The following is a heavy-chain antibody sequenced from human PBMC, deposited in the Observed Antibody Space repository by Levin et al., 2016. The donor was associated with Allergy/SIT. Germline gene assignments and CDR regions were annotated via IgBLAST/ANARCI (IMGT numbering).Heavy chain of an antibody. J-gene: IGHJ3*02. CDR1: GFTFSSDE. V-gene: IGHV3-48*03. Sequence: GESLKISCAASGFTFSSDEMNWVRQAPGKGLEWVSYISSSGSTIYYADSVKGRFTISRDNAKNSLYLQMNSLRAEDTAVYYCARDFSRDDYLGDAFDIWGQGTMVTVSS. D-gene: IGHD5-24*01. CDR3: ARDFSRDDYLGDAFDI. CDR2: ISSSGSTI.